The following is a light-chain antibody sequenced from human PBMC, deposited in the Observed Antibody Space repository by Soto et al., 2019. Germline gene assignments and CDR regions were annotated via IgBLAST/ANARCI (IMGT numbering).Light chain of an antibody. CDR1: DSDVGGYNT. V-gene: IGLV2-14*03. Sequence: QSALTQPASVSGSPGPSITISCTGSDSDVGGYNTVSWFQQHPGEVPKLMIYDVNNRPSGVSHRFSGSKSANTASLTISGLQAEDEADYYCSSYTTSSTRFYVFGPGTKLTVL. CDR3: SSYTTSSTRFYV. J-gene: IGLJ1*01. CDR2: DVN.